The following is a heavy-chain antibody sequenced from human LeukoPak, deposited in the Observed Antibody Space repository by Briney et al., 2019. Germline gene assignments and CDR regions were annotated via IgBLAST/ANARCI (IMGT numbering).Heavy chain of an antibody. V-gene: IGHV3-23*01. D-gene: IGHD3-10*01. CDR2: ISGSGGST. Sequence: PGGSLRLSCAASGFTFSSYGMSWVRQAPGKGLEWVSAISGSGGSTYYADSVKGRFTISRDNSKNTLYLQMNGLRAEDTAVYYCAKSSDGSGSYTYFDYWGQGTLVTVSS. CDR1: GFTFSSYG. J-gene: IGHJ4*02. CDR3: AKSSDGSGSYTYFDY.